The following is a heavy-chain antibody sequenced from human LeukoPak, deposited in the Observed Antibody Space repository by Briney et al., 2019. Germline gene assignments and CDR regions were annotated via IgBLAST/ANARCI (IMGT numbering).Heavy chain of an antibody. Sequence: PGGSLRLSCAASGFTFNSYAMSWVRQAPGTGPEWVSAIGGSGDNTYYADSVKGRFTISRDNSKNTLYLQMNSLRAEDTAVYYCAKDRLGYDSLGKFFDYWGQGTLVTVSS. D-gene: IGHD3-22*01. CDR3: AKDRLGYDSLGKFFDY. CDR1: GFTFNSYA. J-gene: IGHJ4*02. CDR2: IGGSGDNT. V-gene: IGHV3-23*01.